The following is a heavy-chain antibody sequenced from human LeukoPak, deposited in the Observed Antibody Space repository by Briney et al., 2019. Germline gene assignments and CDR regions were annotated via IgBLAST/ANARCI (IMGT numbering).Heavy chain of an antibody. CDR2: INQDESEK. CDR3: ARDSNSYGSGATIDY. Sequence: GGSLRLSCAASGFTFSSYWMSWVRQAPGKGLEWVANINQDESEKYYVGSVKGRFTISRDNAKNSLYLQMNSLRAEDTAVYYCARDSNSYGSGATIDYWGQGTLVTVSS. J-gene: IGHJ4*02. CDR1: GFTFSSYW. V-gene: IGHV3-7*01. D-gene: IGHD3-10*01.